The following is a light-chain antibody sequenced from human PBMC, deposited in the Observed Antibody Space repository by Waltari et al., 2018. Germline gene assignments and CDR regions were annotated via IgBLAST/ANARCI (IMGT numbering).Light chain of an antibody. Sequence: EIVLTPSPGTLSLSPGERATLSCRASQSVSRTLAWYQQKPGQAPRLLIYDASNRATGIPDRFSGSGSETDFSLTISRLEPEDFAVYYCQKYGTLPATFGQGTKVEVK. CDR2: DAS. CDR1: QSVSRT. CDR3: QKYGTLPAT. V-gene: IGKV3-20*01. J-gene: IGKJ1*01.